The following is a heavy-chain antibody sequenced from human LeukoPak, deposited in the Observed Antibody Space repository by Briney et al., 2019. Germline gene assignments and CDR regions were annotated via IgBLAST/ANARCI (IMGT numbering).Heavy chain of an antibody. V-gene: IGHV4-39*01. CDR1: GGSISSSTYY. J-gene: IGHJ4*02. CDR2: ITYSGST. Sequence: PSETLSLTCTVSGGSISSSTYYWAWIRQSPGKGLEWIGSITYSGSTYYNPSLESRVTISVDTSKNQFSLRLISVTAVNTAVYYCARQGVGATDCWGQGTLVTVSS. CDR3: ARQGVGATDC. D-gene: IGHD1-26*01.